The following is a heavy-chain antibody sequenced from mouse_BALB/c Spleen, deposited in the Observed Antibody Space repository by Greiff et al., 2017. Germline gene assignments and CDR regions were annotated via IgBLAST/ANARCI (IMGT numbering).Heavy chain of an antibody. J-gene: IGHJ1*01. CDR2: ISSGGGST. Sequence: EVQLVESGGGLVQPGGSLKLSCAASGFTFSSYTMSWVRQTPEKRLEWVAYISSGGGSTYYPDTVKGRFTISRDNAKNTLYLQMSSLKSEDTAMYYCARGHYGNTGYFDVWGAGTTVTVAS. CDR3: ARGHYGNTGYFDV. CDR1: GFTFSSYT. D-gene: IGHD2-1*01. V-gene: IGHV5-12-2*01.